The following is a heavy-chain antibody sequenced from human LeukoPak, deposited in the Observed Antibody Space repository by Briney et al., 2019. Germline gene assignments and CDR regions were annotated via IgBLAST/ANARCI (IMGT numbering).Heavy chain of an antibody. CDR2: ISSSSSTI. Sequence: GESLRLSCAASGFTFSSYSMNWVRQAPGKGLEWVSYISSSSSTIYYADSVKGRFTISRDNAKNSLYLQMNSLRAEDTAVYYCARDRRAYCSSTSCYPFDYWGQGTLVTVSS. D-gene: IGHD2-2*01. V-gene: IGHV3-48*04. CDR1: GFTFSSYS. CDR3: ARDRRAYCSSTSCYPFDY. J-gene: IGHJ4*02.